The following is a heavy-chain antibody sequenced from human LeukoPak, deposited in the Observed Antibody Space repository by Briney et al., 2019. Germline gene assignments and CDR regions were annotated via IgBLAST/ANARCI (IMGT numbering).Heavy chain of an antibody. CDR1: GYTFTNYD. V-gene: IGHV1-8*01. CDR2: MNPNSGNT. CDR3: ARGGPQYYDFWSGYFRPSSYYYYYMDV. Sequence: ASVKVSCKASGYTFTNYDINWVRQATGQGLEWMGWMNPNSGNTGYAQKFQGRVTMTRNTSISTAYMELSSLRSEDTAVYYCARGGPQYYDFWSGYFRPSSYYYYYMDVWGKGTTVTVSS. D-gene: IGHD3-3*01. J-gene: IGHJ6*03.